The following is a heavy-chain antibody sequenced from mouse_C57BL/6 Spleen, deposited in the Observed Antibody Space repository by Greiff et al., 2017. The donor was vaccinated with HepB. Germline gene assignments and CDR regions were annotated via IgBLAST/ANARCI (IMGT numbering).Heavy chain of an antibody. Sequence: VXLQQSGAELARPGASVKLSCKASGYTFTSYGISWVKQRTGQGLEWIGEIYPRSGNTYYNEKFKGKPTLTADKSSSPAYMELRSLTSEDSAVYFCARGGITTVGYFDVWGTGTTFTVSS. CDR3: ARGGITTVGYFDV. D-gene: IGHD1-1*01. CDR2: IYPRSGNT. J-gene: IGHJ1*03. CDR1: GYTFTSYG. V-gene: IGHV1-81*01.